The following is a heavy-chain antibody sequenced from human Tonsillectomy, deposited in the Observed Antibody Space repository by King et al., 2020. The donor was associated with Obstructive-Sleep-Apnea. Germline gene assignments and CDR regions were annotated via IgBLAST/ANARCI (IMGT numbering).Heavy chain of an antibody. CDR3: AGVGGPTFDFDY. CDR2: INTYNGDT. V-gene: IGHV1-18*04. CDR1: GYTFTNYG. Sequence: QLVQSGAEVKKPGASVKVSCRASGYTFTNYGITWVRQAPGQGLEWMGWINTYNGDTNYAQKLQGRVTMTTDTPTSTAYLELRSLTSDDTAVYFCAGVGGPTFDFDYWGQGTLVTVSS. J-gene: IGHJ4*02. D-gene: IGHD3-10*02.